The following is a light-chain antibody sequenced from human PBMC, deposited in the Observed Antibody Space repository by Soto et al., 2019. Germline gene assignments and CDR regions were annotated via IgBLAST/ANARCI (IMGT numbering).Light chain of an antibody. CDR1: SSNIGAGYD. J-gene: IGLJ1*01. V-gene: IGLV1-40*01. CDR2: GNS. CDR3: QSYDSSLSGFYV. Sequence: QSVLTQPPSVSGAPGQRVTISCTGSSSNIGAGYDVRWYQQLPGTAPKLLIYGNSNRPSGVPDRFSGSKSGTSASLAITGLQAEDGADYYCQSYDSSLSGFYVFGTGTKVTVL.